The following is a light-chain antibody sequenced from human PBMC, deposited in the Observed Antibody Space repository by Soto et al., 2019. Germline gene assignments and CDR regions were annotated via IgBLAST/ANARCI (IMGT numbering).Light chain of an antibody. CDR1: SSDVGSYNL. J-gene: IGLJ3*02. V-gene: IGLV2-23*01. CDR3: CSYAGSSTFYWV. CDR2: EGS. Sequence: QSALTQPASVSGSHGQSITISCTGTSSDVGSYNLVSWYQQHPGKAPKRMIYEGSKRPSGVSNRFSGSKSGNTASLTISGLQAEDEADYYCCSYAGSSTFYWVFGGGTKLTVL.